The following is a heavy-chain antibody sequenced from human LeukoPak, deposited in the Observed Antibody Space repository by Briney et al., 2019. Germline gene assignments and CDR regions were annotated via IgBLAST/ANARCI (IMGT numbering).Heavy chain of an antibody. D-gene: IGHD3-10*01. CDR2: IYYSGST. Sequence: SETLSLTCTVSGGSISSSSYYWGWIRQPPGKGLEWIGSIYYSGSTYYNPSLKSRVTISADTSKNQFSLKLSSVTAADTAVYYCASTMVRGGPFDYWGQGTLVTVSS. V-gene: IGHV4-39*01. CDR1: GGSISSSSYY. CDR3: ASTMVRGGPFDY. J-gene: IGHJ4*02.